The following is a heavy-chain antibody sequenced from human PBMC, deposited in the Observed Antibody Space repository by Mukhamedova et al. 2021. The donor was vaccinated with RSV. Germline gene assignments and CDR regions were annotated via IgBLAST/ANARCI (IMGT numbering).Heavy chain of an antibody. V-gene: IGHV1-3*01. Sequence: EYMGWINAGNGNTKYSQKFQGRVTITRDTSASTAYMELSSLRSEDTAVYYCARDLGYYDSSGCSPYWYFDLWGRGTLVTVSS. D-gene: IGHD3-22*01. CDR2: INAGNGNT. CDR3: ARDLGYYDSSGCSPYWYFDL. J-gene: IGHJ2*01.